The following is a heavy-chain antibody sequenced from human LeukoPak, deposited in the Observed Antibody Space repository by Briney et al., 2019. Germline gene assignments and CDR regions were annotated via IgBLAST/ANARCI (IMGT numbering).Heavy chain of an antibody. Sequence: SETLSLTCAVNGGSFNAYYWTWIRQPPGKGLEWIGQINHSGSTNYNPSLKSRVAISVDTSKNEFSLKLNSVTAADTAVYYCARGGLFGELLESWFDPWGQGTLVTVSS. CDR1: GGSFNAYY. CDR3: ARGGLFGELLESWFDP. D-gene: IGHD3-10*02. CDR2: INHSGST. V-gene: IGHV4-34*01. J-gene: IGHJ5*02.